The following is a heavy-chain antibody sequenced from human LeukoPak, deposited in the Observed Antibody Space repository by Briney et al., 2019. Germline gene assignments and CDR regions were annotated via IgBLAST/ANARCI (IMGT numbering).Heavy chain of an antibody. D-gene: IGHD5-18*01. CDR1: GFTFSNHA. Sequence: PGGSLRLSCAASGFTFSNHAMSWVRQAPGKGLEWVSAISGSGGSTYYADSVKGRFTISRDNSKNTLYLQMNSLRAEDTAVYYCAKFGRAMVLGGLRLDYYYGMDVWGQGTTVTVSS. J-gene: IGHJ6*02. CDR2: ISGSGGST. V-gene: IGHV3-23*01. CDR3: AKFGRAMVLGGLRLDYYYGMDV.